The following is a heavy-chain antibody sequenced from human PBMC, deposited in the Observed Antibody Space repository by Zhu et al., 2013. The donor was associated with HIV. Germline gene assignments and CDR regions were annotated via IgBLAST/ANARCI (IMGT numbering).Heavy chain of an antibody. D-gene: IGHD6-19*01. CDR1: GYTFTAYY. CDR2: INPSNSDT. J-gene: IGHJ6*02. Sequence: QVQLVQSGAEVKKPGASVRVSCKASGYTFTAYYMHWVRQAPGQGLEWMGWINPSNSDTKYAQRFEGSVTMTRDTSINTAYMELSGLRSDDTAVYYCARDRGSLGNSGWFYGMDVWGRGTTVTVSS. V-gene: IGHV1-2*02. CDR3: ARDRGSLGNSGWFYGMDV.